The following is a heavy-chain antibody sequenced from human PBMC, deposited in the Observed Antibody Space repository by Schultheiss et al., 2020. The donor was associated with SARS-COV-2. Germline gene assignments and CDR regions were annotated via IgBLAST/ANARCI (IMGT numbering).Heavy chain of an antibody. V-gene: IGHV4-38-2*02. CDR1: GYSISSGYY. CDR2: IYYSGST. D-gene: IGHD2-2*01. J-gene: IGHJ5*02. Sequence: SQTLSLTCTVSGYSISSGYYWSWIRQPPGKGLEWIGYIYYSGSTYYNPSLKSRVTISVDKSKNQFSLKLSSVTAADTAVYYCARDRPSSTSRSNWFDPWGQGTLVTVSS. CDR3: ARDRPSSTSRSNWFDP.